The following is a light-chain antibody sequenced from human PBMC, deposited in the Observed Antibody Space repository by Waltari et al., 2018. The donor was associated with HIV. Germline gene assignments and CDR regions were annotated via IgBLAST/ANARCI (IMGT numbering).Light chain of an antibody. J-gene: IGLJ3*02. V-gene: IGLV2-14*01. CDR1: NSNIGSNY. Sequence: QSVLTQPPSASGTPGQRATISCFGSNSNIGSNYVYWYQQHPGMAPKMMIYEVSNRPSGVSNRFAGSKSGHTASLTISGLQAEDEADYYCSSYTSSSIWVFGGGTKLTV. CDR2: EVS. CDR3: SSYTSSSIWV.